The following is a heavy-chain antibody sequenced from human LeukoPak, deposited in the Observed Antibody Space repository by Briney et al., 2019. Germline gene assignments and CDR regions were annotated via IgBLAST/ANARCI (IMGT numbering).Heavy chain of an antibody. Sequence: SETLSLTCTVSGGPISSYYWSWIRQPPGKGLEWIGYIYYSGSTNYNPSLKSRVTISVDTSKNQFSLKLSSVTAADTAVYYCARTGYSSGWYFDYWGQGTLVTVSS. J-gene: IGHJ4*02. CDR3: ARTGYSSGWYFDY. CDR1: GGPISSYY. CDR2: IYYSGST. V-gene: IGHV4-59*01. D-gene: IGHD6-19*01.